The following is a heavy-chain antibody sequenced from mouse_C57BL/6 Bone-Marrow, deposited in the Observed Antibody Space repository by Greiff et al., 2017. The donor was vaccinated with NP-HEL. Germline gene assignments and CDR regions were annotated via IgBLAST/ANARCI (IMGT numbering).Heavy chain of an antibody. Sequence: EVQLQQSVAELVRPGASVKLSCTASGFNIQNTYMHWVKQRPEQGLEWIGRIDPANVTTNYAPQFQGKATITADTSSNTAYLQLSSLTSEDTAIYYCARYYDLDYWGQGTTLTVSS. V-gene: IGHV14-3*01. CDR1: GFNIQNTY. D-gene: IGHD2-4*01. CDR3: ARYYDLDY. J-gene: IGHJ2*01. CDR2: IDPANVTT.